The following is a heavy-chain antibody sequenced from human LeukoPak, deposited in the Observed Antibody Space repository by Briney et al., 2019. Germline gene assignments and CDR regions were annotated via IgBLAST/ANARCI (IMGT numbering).Heavy chain of an antibody. Sequence: GGSLRLSCVASGFSFGNYAMSWVRQAPGKGLQWVSQISGTGGATWYAGFTRDRFTISRDNSKKTLYLQMSGLRVEETAMYYCVKDPRDTSGTNWFVSWGQGTLLIVSS. CDR2: ISGTGGAT. CDR1: GFSFGNYA. CDR3: VKDPRDTSGTNWFVS. V-gene: IGHV3-23*01. J-gene: IGHJ5*01.